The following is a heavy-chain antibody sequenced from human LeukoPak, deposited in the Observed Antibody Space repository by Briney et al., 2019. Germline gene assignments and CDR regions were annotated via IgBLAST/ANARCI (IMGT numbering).Heavy chain of an antibody. V-gene: IGHV4-39*01. D-gene: IGHD1-26*01. Sequence: SETLSLTCTVSRGSVSSSSYYWGWIRQPPGKGLEWIGSIYYNEYTYYNPSLKSRVTISVDTSKNQFSLKLSSVTAADTAVHYCARHEYSGSYYGLSWFDPWGPGTLVTVPS. CDR2: IYYNEYT. J-gene: IGHJ5*02. CDR1: RGSVSSSSYY. CDR3: ARHEYSGSYYGLSWFDP.